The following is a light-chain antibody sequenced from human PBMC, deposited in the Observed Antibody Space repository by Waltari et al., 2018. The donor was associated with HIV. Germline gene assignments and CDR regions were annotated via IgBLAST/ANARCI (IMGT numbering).Light chain of an antibody. Sequence: QSALTQPASVSGSFGQSITIPCTGTSSDVWVYNPVSWYQYHPGKAPKLIIYEVSKRPSGVSNRFSGSKSGNTASLTVSGLQAEDEAHYYCCSYARSGIPFGGGTKLTVL. CDR1: SSDVWVYNP. CDR2: EVS. CDR3: CSYARSGIP. V-gene: IGLV2-23*02. J-gene: IGLJ2*01.